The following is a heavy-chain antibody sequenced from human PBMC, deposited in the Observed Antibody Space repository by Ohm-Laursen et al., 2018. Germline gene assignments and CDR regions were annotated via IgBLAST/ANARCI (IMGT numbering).Heavy chain of an antibody. D-gene: IGHD2-15*01. CDR1: GFTFSSYA. CDR3: ARVLPLHLVVNSYGMDV. CDR2: ISSSSSYI. J-gene: IGHJ6*02. Sequence: SLRLSCTASGFTFSSYAMSWVRQAPGKGLEWVSSISSSSSYIYYADSVKGRFTISRDNAKNSLYLQMNSLRAEDTAVYYCARVLPLHLVVNSYGMDVWGQGTTVTVSS. V-gene: IGHV3-21*01.